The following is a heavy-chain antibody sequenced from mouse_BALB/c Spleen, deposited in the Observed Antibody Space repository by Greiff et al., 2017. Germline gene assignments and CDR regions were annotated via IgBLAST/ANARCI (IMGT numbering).Heavy chain of an antibody. CDR3: SSQTWDGYPFAY. J-gene: IGHJ3*01. V-gene: IGHV1-9*01. D-gene: IGHD2-3*01. CDR2: ILPGSGST. Sequence: QVQLQQSGAELMKPGASVKISCKATGYTFSSYWIEWVKQRPGHGLEWIGEILPGSGSTNYNEKFKGKATFTADTSSNTAYMQLSSLASEDSAVYYWSSQTWDGYPFAYWGQGTLVTVSA. CDR1: GYTFSSYW.